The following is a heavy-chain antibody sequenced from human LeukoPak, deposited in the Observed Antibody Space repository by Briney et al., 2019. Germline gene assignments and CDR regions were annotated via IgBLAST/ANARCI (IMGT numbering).Heavy chain of an antibody. V-gene: IGHV3-7*04. J-gene: IGHJ4*02. CDR1: GFSLSSYW. CDR3: VGGVGWLSDY. CDR2: IEKDGSEK. Sequence: GGSLRLSCAASGFSLSSYWMNWVRQAPGKGPEWVANIEKDGSEKNYVDSVKGRFTISRDNAKNLAYLQMNSLRAEDTAVYYCVGGVGWLSDYWGQGTLVTVSS. D-gene: IGHD6-19*01.